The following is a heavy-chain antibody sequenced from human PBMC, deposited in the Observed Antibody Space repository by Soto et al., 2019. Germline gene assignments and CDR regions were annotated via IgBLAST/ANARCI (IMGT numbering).Heavy chain of an antibody. J-gene: IGHJ4*02. CDR2: LSGGSSYT. CDR3: AKTIVAASGYYFAN. CDR1: GFSFGDSY. Sequence: QVQLVESGGGWVKPGGSLRLACAASGFSFGDSYMSWVRQAPGKGLEWLSYLSGGSSYTNYADSVEGRFTIPRDNAKRSLYLAMTSLRVDDTAVYYCAKTIVAASGYYFANWGQGNLVTVSS. V-gene: IGHV3-11*06. D-gene: IGHD2-21*01.